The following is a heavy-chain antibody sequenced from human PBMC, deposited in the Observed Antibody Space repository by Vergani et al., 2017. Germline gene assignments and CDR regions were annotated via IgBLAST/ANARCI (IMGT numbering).Heavy chain of an antibody. Sequence: EVQLVESGGGLVQPGRSLRLSCAASGFTFDDYAMHWVRQAPGKGLEWVSGISWNSGSIGYADSVKGRFTISRDNAKNSLYLQMNSLRAEDTALYYCARDPVPLTTVVITDFDYWGQGTLVTVSS. V-gene: IGHV3-9*01. CDR3: ARDPVPLTTVVITDFDY. D-gene: IGHD4-23*01. CDR2: ISWNSGSI. CDR1: GFTFDDYA. J-gene: IGHJ4*02.